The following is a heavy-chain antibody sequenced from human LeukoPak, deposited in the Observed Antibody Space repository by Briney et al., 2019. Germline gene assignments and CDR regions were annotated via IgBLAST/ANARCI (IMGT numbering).Heavy chain of an antibody. CDR1: GFTFSSYS. CDR2: ISSSSSYI. J-gene: IGHJ6*03. D-gene: IGHD2-15*01. V-gene: IGHV3-21*01. CDR3: AGDRVVVAALYYYYYMDV. Sequence: GGSLRLSCAASGFTFSSYSMNWVRQAPGKGLEWVSSISSSSSYIYYADSVKGRFTISRDNAKNSLYLQMNSLRAEDTAVYYCAGDRVVVAALYYYYYMDVWGKGTTVTVSS.